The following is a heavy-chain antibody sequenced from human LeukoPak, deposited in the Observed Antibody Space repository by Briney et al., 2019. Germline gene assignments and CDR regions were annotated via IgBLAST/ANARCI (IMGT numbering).Heavy chain of an antibody. V-gene: IGHV4-39*07. CDR3: ARDNSWFGTPAWFDP. CDR2: IYYSGST. Sequence: SGTLSLTCTVSGGSISRSSYYWGWIRQPPGKGLEWIGNIYYSGSTNYNPSLKSRVTISVDMSKNQFSLKLSSVTAADTAVYFCARDNSWFGTPAWFDPWGQGTLVTVS. D-gene: IGHD3-10*01. CDR1: GGSISRSSYY. J-gene: IGHJ5*02.